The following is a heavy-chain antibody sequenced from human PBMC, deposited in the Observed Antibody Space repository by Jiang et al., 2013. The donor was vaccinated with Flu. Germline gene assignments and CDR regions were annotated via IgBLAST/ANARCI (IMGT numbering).Heavy chain of an antibody. CDR2: WYN. Sequence: WYNDYAVSVKSRITINPDTSKNQFSLQLNSVTPEDTAVYYCARGRYCGGDCYNNWFDPWGQGTLVTVSS. D-gene: IGHD2-21*02. CDR3: ARGRYCGGDCYNNWFDP. V-gene: IGHV6-1*01. J-gene: IGHJ5*02.